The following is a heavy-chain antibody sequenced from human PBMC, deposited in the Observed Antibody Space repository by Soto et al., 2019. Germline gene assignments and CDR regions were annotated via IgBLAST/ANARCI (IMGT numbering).Heavy chain of an antibody. CDR2: VIPIAGTA. D-gene: IGHD2-2*01. V-gene: IGHV1-69*01. Sequence: QVQLVQSGAEVKKPGSSVKVSCKASGGTFSSYAISWVRQAPGQGLEWMGGVIPIAGTANYAQKFQGRVTITADESTSTDYMERSSLRSEDTAVYYCARSQGSSTSLEIYYYYYYGIDVWGQGTTVTVSS. J-gene: IGHJ6*02. CDR1: GGTFSSYA. CDR3: ARSQGSSTSLEIYYYYYYGIDV.